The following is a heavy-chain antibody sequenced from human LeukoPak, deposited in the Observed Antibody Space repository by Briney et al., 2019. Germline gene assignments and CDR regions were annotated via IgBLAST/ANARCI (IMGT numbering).Heavy chain of an antibody. CDR1: GFTVSSNY. V-gene: IGHV3-53*01. CDR3: ARGAPFDY. CDR2: ICIAGIT. J-gene: IGHJ4*02. Sequence: GGCLRLSCAASGFTVSSNYMSWVRRAPGKGLEWVSVICIAGITFYTDSVKGRFTISRDNSKNTLYLLMNSLRAEDTAVYYCARGAPFDYWGQGTLVTVS.